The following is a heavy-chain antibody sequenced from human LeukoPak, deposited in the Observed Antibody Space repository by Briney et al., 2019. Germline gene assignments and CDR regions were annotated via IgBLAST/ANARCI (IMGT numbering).Heavy chain of an antibody. CDR1: GGSISSGTYF. V-gene: IGHV4-39*01. CDR2: IFYSGTT. J-gene: IGHJ4*02. D-gene: IGHD1-14*01. CDR3: ARHGHKNEYNSPGVDY. Sequence: SETLSLTCTVSGGSISSGTYFWGWIRQPPGKGLEWVGSIFYSGTTYYNPPLKNRVSISIDTSKKHFFLHLTSVTAADTAVYYCARHGHKNEYNSPGVDYWGQGTLVTVSS.